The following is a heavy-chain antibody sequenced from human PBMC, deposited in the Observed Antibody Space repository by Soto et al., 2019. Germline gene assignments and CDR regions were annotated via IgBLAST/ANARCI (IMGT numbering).Heavy chain of an antibody. J-gene: IGHJ4*02. D-gene: IGHD6-13*01. V-gene: IGHV5-51*01. CDR3: ARRYIAAPATAFDL. CDR2: IYPADSDT. Sequence: EVQLVQSGAEVKKPGESLKISCQGSGYRFSTYWIHWVRQLPGKGLESVGIIYPADSDTRYSPSFQGQVTISADKTISTTYLQWSSLKASDTAMYFCARRYIAAPATAFDLWGQGTPVTASS. CDR1: GYRFSTYW.